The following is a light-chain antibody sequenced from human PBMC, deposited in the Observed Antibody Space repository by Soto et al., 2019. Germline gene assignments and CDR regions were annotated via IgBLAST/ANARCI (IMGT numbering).Light chain of an antibody. Sequence: EIVMTQSPATLSVSPGERATLSCRAGQSVSSSLAWYQQKPGQAPRLLIHGASTRATGIPARFSGSGSETEFILTISSLQSEDSATYYCQHYNTWPWTFGQGTKVDIK. V-gene: IGKV3-15*01. J-gene: IGKJ1*01. CDR1: QSVSSS. CDR2: GAS. CDR3: QHYNTWPWT.